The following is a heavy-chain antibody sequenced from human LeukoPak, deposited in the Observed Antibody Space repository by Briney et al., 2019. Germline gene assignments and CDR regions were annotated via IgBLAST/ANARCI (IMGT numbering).Heavy chain of an antibody. CDR2: INPNSDDS. D-gene: IGHD1-26*01. CDR3: AREGGATRGDAFDI. V-gene: IGHV1-2*06. J-gene: IGHJ3*02. CDR1: GYTFTGFY. Sequence: GASVKVSCKASGYTFTGFYMHWVRQAPGQGREWMGRINPNSDDSNYAQKFQGRVTLTRDTSISTDYMELSRLRSDDTAVYYCAREGGATRGDAFDIWGQGTMVTVSS.